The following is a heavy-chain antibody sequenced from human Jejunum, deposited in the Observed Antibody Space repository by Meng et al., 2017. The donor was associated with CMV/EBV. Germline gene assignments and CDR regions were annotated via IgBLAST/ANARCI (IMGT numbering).Heavy chain of an antibody. CDR2: KSPTESS. J-gene: IGHJ4*02. D-gene: IGHD2-2*02. CDR1: DTLCNLTW. CDR3: VRGRCSRTSCYKGAFDF. V-gene: IGHV4-4*02. Sequence: DTLCNLTWCSWVRLPPGQGLEWLGGKSPTESSNYNPSLKSRVTISVDRSKNQFSLKLTSVTAADTAVYYCVRGRCSRTSCYKGAFDFWSQGTLVTVSS.